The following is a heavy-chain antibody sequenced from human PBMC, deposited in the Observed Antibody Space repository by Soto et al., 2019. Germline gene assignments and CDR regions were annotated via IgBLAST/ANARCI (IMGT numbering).Heavy chain of an antibody. J-gene: IGHJ6*02. CDR1: GFTFGYYA. CDR2: IRSKAYGGTT. Sequence: PGGSLRLSCTASGFTFGYYAMSWFRQEPGKGLEWVGFIRSKAYGGTTEYAASVKGRFTISRDDSKSIAYLQMNSLKTEDTAVYYCTRESQGLRYFDWLSSDYYGMDVWGQGTTVTVSS. D-gene: IGHD3-9*01. V-gene: IGHV3-49*03. CDR3: TRESQGLRYFDWLSSDYYGMDV.